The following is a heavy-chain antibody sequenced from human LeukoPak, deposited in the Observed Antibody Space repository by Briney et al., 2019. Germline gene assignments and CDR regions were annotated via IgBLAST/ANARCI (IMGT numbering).Heavy chain of an antibody. Sequence: PGGSLRLSCAASAFTFNNYWMHWVRQAPGEGLVWVSRINSDGTSTNYADSVRGRFTISRDNANNTLYLQMNSLRAEDTAVYYCVKSMLGGYRLLIDSWGQGTLVTVSS. CDR1: AFTFNNYW. V-gene: IGHV3-74*01. D-gene: IGHD5-12*01. J-gene: IGHJ4*02. CDR2: INSDGTST. CDR3: VKSMLGGYRLLIDS.